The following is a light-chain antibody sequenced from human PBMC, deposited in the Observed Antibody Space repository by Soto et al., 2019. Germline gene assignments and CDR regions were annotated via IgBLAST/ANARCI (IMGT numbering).Light chain of an antibody. CDR2: EVR. V-gene: IGLV2-14*01. J-gene: IGLJ1*01. CDR1: SSDTGAYNC. CDR3: FTFAADWTHV. Sequence: QSVLTQPASVSGSPGQSITISCTGSSSDTGAYNCVSWFQQYPGKAPKLIISEVRNQPSGASNRFSGSNSGTAVSLTISGLQTEDEADYFCFTFAADWTHVFGSGTKVTVL.